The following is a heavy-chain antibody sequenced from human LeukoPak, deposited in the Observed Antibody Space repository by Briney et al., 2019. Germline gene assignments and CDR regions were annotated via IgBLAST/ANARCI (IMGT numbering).Heavy chain of an antibody. CDR2: INHSGST. CDR3: ARGPRVGYYGSGSYYL. J-gene: IGHJ4*02. Sequence: PSETLSLTCAVSGGSISSGGYYWSWIRQPPGKGLEWIGEINHSGSTNYNPSLKSRVTISVDTSKNQFSLKLSSVTAADTAVYYCARGPRVGYYGSGSYYLWGQGTLVTVSS. V-gene: IGHV4-34*01. D-gene: IGHD3-10*01. CDR1: GGSISSGGYY.